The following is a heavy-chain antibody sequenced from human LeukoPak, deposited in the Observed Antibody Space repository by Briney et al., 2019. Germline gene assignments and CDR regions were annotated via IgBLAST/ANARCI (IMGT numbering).Heavy chain of an antibody. Sequence: SETLSLTCAVYGGSFSGYYWSWVRQPPGKGLEWIGEINHSGSTNYNPSLKSRVTISVDTSKNQFSLKLSSVTAADTAVYYCARGGPLHWFNYWGQGTLVTVSS. J-gene: IGHJ5*01. CDR3: ARGGPLHWFNY. V-gene: IGHV4-34*01. CDR1: GGSFSGYY. D-gene: IGHD3-16*02. CDR2: INHSGST.